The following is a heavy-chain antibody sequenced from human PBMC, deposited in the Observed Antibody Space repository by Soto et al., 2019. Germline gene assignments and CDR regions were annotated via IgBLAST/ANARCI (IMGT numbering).Heavy chain of an antibody. J-gene: IGHJ4*02. CDR1: GFGVSSYA. Sequence: GSLRLGCAASGFGVSSYAMSWVRQAPGKGLEWVSGITPGGGTTNYADSVKGRFTISRDNSNNTLYLETNSLRVEDTAIYYCAKDRGGEFTSSRYFDYWGQGTLVTVSS. D-gene: IGHD3-16*01. CDR3: AKDRGGEFTSSRYFDY. V-gene: IGHV3-23*01. CDR2: ITPGGGTT.